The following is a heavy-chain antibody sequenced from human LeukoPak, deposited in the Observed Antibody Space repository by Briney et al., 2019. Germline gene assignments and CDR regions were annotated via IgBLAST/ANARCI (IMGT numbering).Heavy chain of an antibody. Sequence: ASVKVSCKASGYTFTSYGISWVRQAPGQGLEWMGWISAYNGNTNYAQKLQGRVTITADESTSTAYMELSSLRSGDTAVYYCASPTPAYNGGMDVWGKGTTVTVSS. V-gene: IGHV1-18*04. CDR1: GYTFTSYG. CDR2: ISAYNGNT. J-gene: IGHJ6*04. D-gene: IGHD2-21*01. CDR3: ASPTPAYNGGMDV.